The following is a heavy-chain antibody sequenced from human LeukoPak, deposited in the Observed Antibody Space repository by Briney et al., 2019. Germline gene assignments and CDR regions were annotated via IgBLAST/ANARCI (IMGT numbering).Heavy chain of an antibody. D-gene: IGHD3-10*01. CDR2: IHCSGTT. CDR1: GDSISSSGYY. Sequence: SDTLSLTCTVSGDSISSSGYYWGWIRQPPGKGLEWIGIIHCSGTTYYNPSLKSRVTISVDTSKNQFSLRLPSVTAADTAVYYCARFRGVVSSSLLDFWGQGTLVTVSS. CDR3: ARFRGVVSSSLLDF. J-gene: IGHJ4*02. V-gene: IGHV4-39*01.